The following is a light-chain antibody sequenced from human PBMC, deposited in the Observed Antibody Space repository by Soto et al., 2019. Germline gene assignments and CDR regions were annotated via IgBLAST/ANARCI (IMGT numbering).Light chain of an antibody. J-gene: IGKJ1*01. CDR2: GAS. CDR3: QQYNDWPRP. V-gene: IGKV3-15*01. CDR1: QGVSTN. Sequence: EIVMTQSPATLSVSPGESATLSCRASQGVSTNFAWYQQKLGQPPRLLIYGASTRATGISARFSGSGSGTEFTLTISSLQSEDFAVYYCQQYNDWPRPFGQGTKVEMK.